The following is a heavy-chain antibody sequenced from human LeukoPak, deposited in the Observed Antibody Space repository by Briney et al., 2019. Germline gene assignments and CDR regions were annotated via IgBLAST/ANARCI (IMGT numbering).Heavy chain of an antibody. CDR1: GFTFSSYS. Sequence: GGSLRLSCAASGFTFSSYSMNWVRQAPGKELEWVSSISSSSSYIYYADSVKGRFTISRDNAKNSLYLQMNSLRAEDTAVFYCARGGGEVDYWGQGTLVTVSS. D-gene: IGHD3-16*01. CDR2: ISSSSSYI. V-gene: IGHV3-21*01. CDR3: ARGGGEVDY. J-gene: IGHJ4*02.